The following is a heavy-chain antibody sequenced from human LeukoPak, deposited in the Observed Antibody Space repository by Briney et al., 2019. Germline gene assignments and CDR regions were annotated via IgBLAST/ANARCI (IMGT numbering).Heavy chain of an antibody. Sequence: SQTLSLTCTVSGGSISSGGYYWSWIRQHPGKGLEWIGYIYYSGSTYYNPSLKSRVTISVDTSKNQFSLKLSSVTAADTAVYYCARALADIVVVWFDPWGQGTLVTVSS. V-gene: IGHV4-31*03. CDR1: GGSISSGGYY. CDR3: ARALADIVVVWFDP. CDR2: IYYSGST. D-gene: IGHD2-2*01. J-gene: IGHJ5*02.